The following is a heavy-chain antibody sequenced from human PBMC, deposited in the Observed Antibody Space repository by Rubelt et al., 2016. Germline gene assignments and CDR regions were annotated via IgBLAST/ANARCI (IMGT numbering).Heavy chain of an antibody. CDR2: IYSGGAT. Sequence: VQLVESGGGVVQPGRSLRLSCAASGFTVSSNYMSWVRQAPGKGLEWVSLIYSGGATYYADSVKGRFTISRDNSENTLYLKTNNLGAEDTAVYYCVRAPGTTVRFGFNPWGQGTLVTVSS. CDR1: GFTVSSNY. D-gene: IGHD1-7*01. V-gene: IGHV3-66*01. J-gene: IGHJ5*02. CDR3: VRAPGTTVRFGFNP.